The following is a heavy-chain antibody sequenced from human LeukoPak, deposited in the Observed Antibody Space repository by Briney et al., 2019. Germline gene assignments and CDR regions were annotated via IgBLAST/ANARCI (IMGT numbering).Heavy chain of an antibody. V-gene: IGHV3-7*01. CDR2: IKQDGSEK. CDR3: TRDFDP. CDR1: GLSFGNYW. J-gene: IGHJ5*02. Sequence: GGSPRLSCVASGLSFGNYWTDWVRQAPGKGLEWVGNIKQDGSEKYYVDSVKGRFTISRDNAKNSLYLDMNSLRVEDTAIYYCTRDFDPWGQGTLVTVSS.